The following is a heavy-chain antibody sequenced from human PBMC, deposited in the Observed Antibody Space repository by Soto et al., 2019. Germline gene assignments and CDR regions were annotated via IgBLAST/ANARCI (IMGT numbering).Heavy chain of an antibody. V-gene: IGHV1-18*01. CDR2: ISGDNGDT. CDR3: VSCPSLGYFKS. CDR1: GYTFTNYG. J-gene: IGHJ1*01. D-gene: IGHD6-6*01. Sequence: QVQLVQSGAEVKKPGASVKVSCKASGYTFTNYGTSWVRQAPGQGLEYMGWISGDNGDTYYTQKVQGRVTTTTDTSTNTANMELRSLRPDDTAVYYCVSCPSLGYFKSWGQGSLVTVSS.